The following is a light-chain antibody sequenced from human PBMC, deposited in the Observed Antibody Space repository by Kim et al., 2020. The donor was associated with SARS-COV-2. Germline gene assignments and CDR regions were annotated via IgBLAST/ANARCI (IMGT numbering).Light chain of an antibody. CDR3: QAWDSSSWV. CDR1: KLWDKY. Sequence: VAPGQTASFTCSGDKLWDKYACWYQQKPGQSPVLVIYQDSKRPSGIPERFSGSNSGNTATLTISGTQAMDEADYYCQAWDSSSWVFGGGTQLTVL. J-gene: IGLJ3*02. CDR2: QDS. V-gene: IGLV3-1*01.